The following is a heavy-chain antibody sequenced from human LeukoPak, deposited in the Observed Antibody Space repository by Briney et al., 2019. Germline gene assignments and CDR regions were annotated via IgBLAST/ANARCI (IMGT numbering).Heavy chain of an antibody. CDR3: ARGRYESTRLSAYYYYYMDV. CDR1: GGSISSYY. D-gene: IGHD1-14*01. V-gene: IGHV4-4*07. J-gene: IGHJ6*03. Sequence: SETLSLTCTVSGGSISSYYWSWIRQPAGKGLEWIGRIYTSGCTIYNPSLKSRVTMSVDTSKNQFSLQLSSVTAADTAVYYCARGRYESTRLSAYYYYYMDVWGKGTTVTVSS. CDR2: IYTSGCT.